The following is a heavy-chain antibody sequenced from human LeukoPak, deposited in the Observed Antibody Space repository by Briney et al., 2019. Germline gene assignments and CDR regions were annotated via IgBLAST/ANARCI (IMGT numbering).Heavy chain of an antibody. J-gene: IGHJ4*02. CDR3: ARGYGSGSYNNFNK. CDR1: GGSISNYY. D-gene: IGHD3-10*01. Sequence: PSETLSLTCTVSGGSISNYYWSWIRQPAGKGLEWIGRIYTSGSTNYNPSLKSRVTISVDTSKNQFSLKLSSVTAADTAVYYCARGYGSGSYNNFNKWGQGLLVAVSS. V-gene: IGHV4-4*07. CDR2: IYTSGST.